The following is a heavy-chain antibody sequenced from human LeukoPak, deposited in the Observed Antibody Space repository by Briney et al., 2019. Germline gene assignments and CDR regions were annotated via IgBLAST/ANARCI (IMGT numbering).Heavy chain of an antibody. D-gene: IGHD2-21*01. J-gene: IGHJ6*03. CDR2: ISSSGSTI. CDR3: AKDGVVDYYYYYMDV. V-gene: IGHV3-48*03. Sequence: PGGSLRLSCAASGFTFSNYEMNWVRQAPGKGLERVSYISSSGSTIYYADSVKGRFTISRDNSKNTLYLQMNSLRAEDAAVYYCAKDGVVDYYYYYMDVWGKGTTVTVSS. CDR1: GFTFSNYE.